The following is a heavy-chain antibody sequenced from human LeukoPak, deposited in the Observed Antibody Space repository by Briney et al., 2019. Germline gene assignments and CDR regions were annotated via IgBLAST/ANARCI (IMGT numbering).Heavy chain of an antibody. D-gene: IGHD6-19*01. Sequence: PGGSLRLSCTASGFTFSTYAMTWVRQAPGKGLEWVSVISHGGDSAWYADSVKGRFTISRDNSKSTLFLQMNSLRADDTAIYYCAKGRSGWYEGLDYWGQGILVTVSS. V-gene: IGHV3-23*01. CDR2: ISHGGDSA. CDR3: AKGRSGWYEGLDY. CDR1: GFTFSTYA. J-gene: IGHJ4*02.